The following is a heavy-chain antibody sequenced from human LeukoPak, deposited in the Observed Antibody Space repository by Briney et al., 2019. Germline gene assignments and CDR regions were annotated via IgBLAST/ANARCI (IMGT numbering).Heavy chain of an antibody. J-gene: IGHJ4*02. Sequence: GGSLRLSCEASGFILSRYSMNWVRQAPGKGLEWVSSVSTSSSYIYYADSVKGRFTISRDNSKNTVYLQMNSLRVEDTAIYYCARGSGFETGDYWGQGTLVTVSS. CDR2: VSTSSSYI. V-gene: IGHV3-21*04. CDR3: ARGSGFETGDY. D-gene: IGHD5-12*01. CDR1: GFILSRYS.